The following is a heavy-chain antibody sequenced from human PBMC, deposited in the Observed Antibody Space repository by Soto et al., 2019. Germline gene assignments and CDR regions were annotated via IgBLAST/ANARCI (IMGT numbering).Heavy chain of an antibody. D-gene: IGHD5-12*01. CDR2: IFWDDDK. CDR3: AHRSRGYAYYFVP. J-gene: IGHJ4*02. Sequence: QITLKESGPALVRPTQTLTLTCSFSGFSLTTRGVAVGWIRQPPGKALEWLALIFWDDDKWYSPSLRSRLTITXDXSNTQVVLTMPNMDPVDTATYYCAHRSRGYAYYFVPWGQGTLVTVSS. CDR1: GFSLTTRGVA. V-gene: IGHV2-5*02.